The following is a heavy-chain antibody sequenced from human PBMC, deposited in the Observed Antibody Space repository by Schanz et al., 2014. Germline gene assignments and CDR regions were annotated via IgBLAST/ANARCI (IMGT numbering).Heavy chain of an antibody. Sequence: QVQLVQSGAEVTKPGASVKVSCKTSGYSFSDYFIHWVRQAPGQGLEWMGWLNPDSGETLYAQRFQGRVTLTRDTSIRTAYMDLRSLLSDDAAVYFCARGGVLVLPPGTVKKGNDYWGQGTLVTVSS. CDR3: ARGGVLVLPPGTVKKGNDY. CDR2: LNPDSGET. V-gene: IGHV1-2*02. D-gene: IGHD3-10*01. J-gene: IGHJ4*02. CDR1: GYSFSDYF.